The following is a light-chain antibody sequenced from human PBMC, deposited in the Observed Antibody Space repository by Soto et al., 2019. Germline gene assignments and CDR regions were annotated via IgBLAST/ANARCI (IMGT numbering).Light chain of an antibody. J-gene: IGKJ2*01. CDR1: QSISSW. Sequence: DIQMTQSPSTLSASVGDRVTITCRASQSISSWLAWYQQKPGQAPKLLIYDASSLESGVPSRFSGSGSGTAFTLTISSLQPDDFATYYCQQYNSYPYTFGQGTKLEIK. CDR3: QQYNSYPYT. V-gene: IGKV1-5*01. CDR2: DAS.